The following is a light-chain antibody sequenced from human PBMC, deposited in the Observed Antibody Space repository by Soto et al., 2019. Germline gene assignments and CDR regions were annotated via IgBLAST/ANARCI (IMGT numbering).Light chain of an antibody. V-gene: IGLV2-23*01. J-gene: IGLJ2*01. Sequence: QSALTQPASVSGSPGQSITISCTGTSSDVGSYNLVSWYQQHPGKAPKLMIYEGSKRPSGVSNRFSGSESGNTASLTISGLQAEDEADYYCCSYAGSSTAVVFGGGTQLTVL. CDR1: SSDVGSYNL. CDR3: CSYAGSSTAVV. CDR2: EGS.